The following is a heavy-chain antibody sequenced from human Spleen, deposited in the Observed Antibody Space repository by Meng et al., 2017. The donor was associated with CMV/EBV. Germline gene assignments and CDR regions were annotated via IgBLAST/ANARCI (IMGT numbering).Heavy chain of an antibody. CDR2: IKQDGSEK. CDR1: SYW. D-gene: IGHD6-19*01. J-gene: IGHJ6*02. CDR3: ARDHIFQEQWLVPGYYGMDV. Sequence: SYWMSWVRQAPGKGLEWVANIKQDGSEKYYVDSVKGRFTISRDNAKNSLYLQMNSLRAEDTAVYYCARDHIFQEQWLVPGYYGMDVWGQGTTVTVSS. V-gene: IGHV3-7*01.